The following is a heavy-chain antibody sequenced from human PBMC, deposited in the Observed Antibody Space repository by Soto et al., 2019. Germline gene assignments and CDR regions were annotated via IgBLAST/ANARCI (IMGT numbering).Heavy chain of an antibody. CDR2: IYTGDKT. Sequence: PGGSLRLSCAVSGFSVSDHYMSWVRQGPGKELEWVSLIYTGDKTYYTDSVEGRFTISRDTSNNSLYLQMNSLRVEDTAVYYCARDLCGGRTCSPYYGMAVWGQGTTVTVSS. CDR1: GFSVSDHY. J-gene: IGHJ6*02. D-gene: IGHD2-21*01. CDR3: ARDLCGGRTCSPYYGMAV. V-gene: IGHV3-66*01.